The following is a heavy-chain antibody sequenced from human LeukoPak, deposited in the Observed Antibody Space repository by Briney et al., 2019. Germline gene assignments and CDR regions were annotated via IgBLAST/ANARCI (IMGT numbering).Heavy chain of an antibody. V-gene: IGHV3-11*06. Sequence: PGGSLRLSCGVSGFTFSDYYMSWVRQAPGKGLEWVSYISSSSSYTNYADTVKGGFTISRDNAKNTLYLQMNSLRCEDTAVYYCARAHYYDSYYFDYWGQGTLVTVSS. CDR2: ISSSSSYT. CDR1: GFTFSDYY. CDR3: ARAHYYDSYYFDY. J-gene: IGHJ4*02. D-gene: IGHD3-10*01.